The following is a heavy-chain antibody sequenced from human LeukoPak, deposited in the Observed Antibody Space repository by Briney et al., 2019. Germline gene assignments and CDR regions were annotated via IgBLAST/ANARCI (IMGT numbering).Heavy chain of an antibody. CDR3: ARASDYGDYLNYFDY. J-gene: IGHJ4*02. V-gene: IGHV5-51*01. Sequence: GESLEISCKGSGYSFTNYWIAWVRQMPGKGLEWMGIIYPGDSDTRYSPSFQGQVTISADKSISTAYLQWSSLKASDTAMYYCARASDYGDYLNYFDYWGQGTLVTVSS. CDR2: IYPGDSDT. D-gene: IGHD4-17*01. CDR1: GYSFTNYW.